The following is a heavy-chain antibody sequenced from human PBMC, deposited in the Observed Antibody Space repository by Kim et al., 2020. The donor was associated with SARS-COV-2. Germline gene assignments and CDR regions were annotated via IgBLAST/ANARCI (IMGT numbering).Heavy chain of an antibody. CDR2: T. D-gene: IGHD1-26*01. V-gene: IGHV3-23*01. CDR3: AKAVVGASYFDY. J-gene: IGHJ4*02. Sequence: TNYHDSVKGRFPISRDNSKNTLNLQMGRLRAEDTAVYYCAKAVVGASYFDYWGLGTLVTVSS.